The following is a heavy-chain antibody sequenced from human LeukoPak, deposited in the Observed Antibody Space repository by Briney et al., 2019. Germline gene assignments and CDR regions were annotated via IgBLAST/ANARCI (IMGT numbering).Heavy chain of an antibody. J-gene: IGHJ4*02. D-gene: IGHD6-6*01. V-gene: IGHV3-33*01. CDR3: AREGDSSSSGCDY. CDR1: GFTFSSYG. Sequence: GRSLRLSCAASGFTFSSYGMHWVRQAPGKGLEWVAVIWYDGSNKYYADSVKGRFTISRDDSKYTLYLQMNSLRAEDTAVYYCAREGDSSSSGCDYWGQGTLVTVSS. CDR2: IWYDGSNK.